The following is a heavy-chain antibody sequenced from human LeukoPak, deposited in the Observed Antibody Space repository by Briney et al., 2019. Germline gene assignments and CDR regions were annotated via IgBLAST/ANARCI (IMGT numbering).Heavy chain of an antibody. J-gene: IGHJ5*01. CDR3: ARGVYRIFPGGDWFDS. D-gene: IGHD2-21*01. V-gene: IGHV1-69*05. Sequence: GASVKVSCKTSGGTFSTYAITWVRQAPGQGLEWMGGITPIFGTTNYAQKFQGRVTITTDESTSTAYMELSSLRSEDTAVYYCARGVYRIFPGGDWFDSWGQGTLVTVSS. CDR2: ITPIFGTT. CDR1: GGTFSTYA.